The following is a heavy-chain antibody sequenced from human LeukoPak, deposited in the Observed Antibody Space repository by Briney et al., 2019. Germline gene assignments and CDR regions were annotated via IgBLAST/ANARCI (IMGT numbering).Heavy chain of an antibody. J-gene: IGHJ4*02. CDR3: ARGRDFGFDY. Sequence: SETLSLTCAVYGGSFSGYYWSWIRQPPGKGLEWIGEINHSGSTNYNPSLKSRVTISVDTSKNQFSLKLSSVTAADTAVYYCARGRDFGFDYWGQGTLVTVSS. D-gene: IGHD3-3*01. CDR2: INHSGST. CDR1: GGSFSGYY. V-gene: IGHV4-34*01.